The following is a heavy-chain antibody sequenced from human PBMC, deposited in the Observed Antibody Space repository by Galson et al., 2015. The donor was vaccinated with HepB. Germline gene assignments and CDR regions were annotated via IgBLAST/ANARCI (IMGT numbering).Heavy chain of an antibody. Sequence: SLRLSCAASGFTFSSYAMSWVRQAPGKGLEWVSAISGSGGSTYYADSVKGRFTISRDNSKNTLYLQMNSLRAEDTAVYYCAKEADYDFWSGSHPPIYHWGQGTLVTVSS. V-gene: IGHV3-23*01. D-gene: IGHD3-3*01. J-gene: IGHJ5*02. CDR2: ISGSGGST. CDR1: GFTFSSYA. CDR3: AKEADYDFWSGSHPPIYH.